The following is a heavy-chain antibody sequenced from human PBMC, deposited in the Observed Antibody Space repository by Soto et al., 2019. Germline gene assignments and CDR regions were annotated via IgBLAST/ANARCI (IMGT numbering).Heavy chain of an antibody. V-gene: IGHV3-11*01. CDR1: GFTFSDYY. CDR3: ARDGIAASGFFDF. CDR2: ISSDGNTI. Sequence: GGSLRLSCAASGFTFSDYYMTWIRQPPGKGLECVSYISSDGNTIHYADSVKGRFTISRDNAKKSLYLQMNSLRAEDTAVYYCARDGIAASGFFDFWGQGTLVTV. D-gene: IGHD6-13*01. J-gene: IGHJ4*02.